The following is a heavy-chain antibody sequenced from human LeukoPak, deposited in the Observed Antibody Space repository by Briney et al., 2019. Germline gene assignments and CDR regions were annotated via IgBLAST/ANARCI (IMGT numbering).Heavy chain of an antibody. CDR2: ISSIGGST. D-gene: IGHD3-22*01. CDR1: GFTFSSYA. CDR3: ASITMIVVAQGPFDY. J-gene: IGHJ4*02. Sequence: GGSLRLSCAASGFTFSSYAMSWVRQAPGKGLEWVSAISSIGGSTYYADSVKGRFTISRDNSKNTLYLQMNSLRAEDTAVYYCASITMIVVAQGPFDYWGQGTLVTVSS. V-gene: IGHV3-23*01.